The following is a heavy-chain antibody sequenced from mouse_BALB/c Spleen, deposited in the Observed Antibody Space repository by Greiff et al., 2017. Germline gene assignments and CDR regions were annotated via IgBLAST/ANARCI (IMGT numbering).Heavy chain of an antibody. CDR1: GYSITSDYA. CDR3: ARTNYYGSSSYFDV. J-gene: IGHJ1*01. Sequence: EVQLQESGPGLVKPSQSLSLTCTVTGYSITSDYAWNWIRQFPGNKLEWMGYISYSGSTSYNPSLKSRISTTRDTSKNQFFLQLNSVTTEDTATYYCARTNYYGSSSYFDVWGAGTTVTVSS. V-gene: IGHV3-2*02. D-gene: IGHD1-1*01. CDR2: ISYSGST.